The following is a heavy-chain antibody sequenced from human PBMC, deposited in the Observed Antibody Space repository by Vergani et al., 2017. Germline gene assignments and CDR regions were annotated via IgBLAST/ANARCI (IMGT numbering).Heavy chain of an antibody. D-gene: IGHD3-22*01. Sequence: QVQLQESGPGLVKPSQTLSLTCTVSGGSISSGGYYWSWIRQPAGKGLEWIGRIYTGGSTTYNPSLKSRISISIDTSKNQFSLKLSSVTAADTAIYYCARDRSDYYDSSGYFRGWYFDLWGRGTLVTVSS. V-gene: IGHV4-61*02. CDR2: IYTGGST. J-gene: IGHJ2*01. CDR1: GGSISSGGYY. CDR3: ARDRSDYYDSSGYFRGWYFDL.